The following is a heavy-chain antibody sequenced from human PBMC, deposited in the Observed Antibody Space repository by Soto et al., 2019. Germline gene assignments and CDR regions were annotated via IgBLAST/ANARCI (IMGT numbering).Heavy chain of an antibody. CDR1: GGTFSRYA. Sequence: QVQLVQSGAEVKKPGSSVKVSCKASGGTFSRYAISWVRQAPGQGLEWMGGIIPIFGTANYAQKFQGRVTMTAEESTSTAYLELSRLRSEDTSVYYCSRHVPAAGYYYGMDVWCPGTTVSVS. V-gene: IGHV1-69*12. CDR3: SRHVPAAGYYYGMDV. J-gene: IGHJ6*02. D-gene: IGHD2-2*01. CDR2: IIPIFGTA.